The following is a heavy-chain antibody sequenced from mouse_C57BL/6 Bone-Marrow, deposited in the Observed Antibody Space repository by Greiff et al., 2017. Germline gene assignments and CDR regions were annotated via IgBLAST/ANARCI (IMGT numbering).Heavy chain of an antibody. Sequence: QVQLQQPGAELVMPGASVKLSCKASGYTFTSYWMHWVKQRPGQGLEWIGEIDPSDSYTNYNQKFKGKSTLTLDKSSSTAYMQLSSLTSEDSAVYYCAREGTYYGYAMDYWGQGTSVTVSS. CDR1: GYTFTSYW. D-gene: IGHD1-1*01. CDR3: AREGTYYGYAMDY. V-gene: IGHV1-69*01. J-gene: IGHJ4*01. CDR2: IDPSDSYT.